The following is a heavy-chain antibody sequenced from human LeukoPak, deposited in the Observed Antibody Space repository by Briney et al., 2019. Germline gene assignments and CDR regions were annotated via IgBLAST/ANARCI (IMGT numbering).Heavy chain of an antibody. CDR3: TRELGGTKTGGFDI. J-gene: IGHJ3*02. CDR2: IGAAGAHT. CDR1: GFRFSYHD. Sequence: GGSLRLSCAASGFRFSYHDMHWVRQAPGKGLEFVSSIGAAGAHTFYADSVKGRFTISRDNFQSTMYLQMDGLRPEDSAVYYCTRELGGTKTGGFDIWGQGTVVTVSS. D-gene: IGHD1-14*01. V-gene: IGHV3-64*02.